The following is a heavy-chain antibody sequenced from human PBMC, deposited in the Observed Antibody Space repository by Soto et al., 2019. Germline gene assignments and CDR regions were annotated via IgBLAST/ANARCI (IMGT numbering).Heavy chain of an antibody. D-gene: IGHD1-26*01. CDR1: GGSISSGGYY. CDR3: ARRPIVGATIYWFNP. Sequence: ASETLSLTCTVSGGSISSGGYYWSWIRQHPGKGLEWIGYIYYSGSTYYNPSLKSRVTISVDTSKNQFSLKLSSVTAADTAVYYCARRPIVGATIYWFNPWGQGTLVTVSS. CDR2: IYYSGST. V-gene: IGHV4-31*03. J-gene: IGHJ5*02.